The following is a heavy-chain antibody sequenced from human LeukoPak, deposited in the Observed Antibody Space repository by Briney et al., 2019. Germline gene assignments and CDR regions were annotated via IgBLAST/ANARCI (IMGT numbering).Heavy chain of an antibody. V-gene: IGHV3-11*01. CDR1: GFTFSDYY. J-gene: IGHJ6*02. CDR2: ISSSGSTI. Sequence: PGGSLRLSCAASGFTFSDYYMSWIRQAPGKGLEWVSYISSSGSTIYYADSVKGRFTISRDNAKNSLYLQMNSLRAEATAVYYCARDPPYYYYGIDVWGQGTTVTVSS. CDR3: ARDPPYYYYGIDV.